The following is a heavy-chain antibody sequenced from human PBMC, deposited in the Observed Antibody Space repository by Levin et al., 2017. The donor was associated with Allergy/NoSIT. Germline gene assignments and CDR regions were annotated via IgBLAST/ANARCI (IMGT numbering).Heavy chain of an antibody. J-gene: IGHJ6*02. CDR3: AREAESVDYYGLDV. CDR1: GDSISRGDFH. V-gene: IGHV4-30-4*01. D-gene: IGHD4-23*01. Sequence: KSSETLSLTCTVSGDSISRGDFHWTWIRQTPEKGLEWIGYIYESGSTYYNPSLRSRVGMSVDTSRNQFSLKLFSVTAADTAIYYCAREAESVDYYGLDVWGQGTMVTVSS. CDR2: IYESGST.